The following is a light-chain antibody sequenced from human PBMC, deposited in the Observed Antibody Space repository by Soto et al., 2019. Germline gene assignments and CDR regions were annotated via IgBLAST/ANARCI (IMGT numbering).Light chain of an antibody. Sequence: SALTQPPSVSGAPGQSVTISCTETTTDIDNYDSVSWYQQAPGTAPKLMIYDFNNQPSGAPDRFSGSTSGNTASLTISGLQAEDETDYFCSLYSSNGSLIFGPGTKVTVL. V-gene: IGLV2-18*01. CDR2: DFN. J-gene: IGLJ1*01. CDR3: SLYSSNGSLI. CDR1: TTDIDNYDS.